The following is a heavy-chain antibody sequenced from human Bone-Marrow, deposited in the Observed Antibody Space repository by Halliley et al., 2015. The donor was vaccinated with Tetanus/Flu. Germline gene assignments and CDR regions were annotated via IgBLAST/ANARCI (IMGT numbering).Heavy chain of an antibody. D-gene: IGHD2-15*01. CDR3: AKDACVGGGCYSRWFDP. CDR2: IGANSDRI. Sequence: SLRLSCTASGFSFDNYAMHWVRQGPGKGLEWVSHIGANSDRIGYADSVKGRFTISRDNAKNSLYLQMNSLRPEDTAFYYCAKDACVGGGCYSRWFDPWGQGTLVTVSS. J-gene: IGHJ5*02. CDR1: GFSFDNYA. V-gene: IGHV3-9*01.